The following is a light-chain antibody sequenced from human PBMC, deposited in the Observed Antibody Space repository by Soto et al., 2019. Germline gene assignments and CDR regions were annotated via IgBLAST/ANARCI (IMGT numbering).Light chain of an antibody. CDR3: NSYTTLSNRV. V-gene: IGLV2-14*01. CDR1: STDIGAYNY. Sequence: LTQPASVSGSPGQSITISCTGTSTDIGAYNYVSWYQQHPGKAPKLLIYEVTNRPSGVSNRFSGSKSGNTASLTISGLQAEDEANYYCNSYTTLSNRVFGTGTKVNVL. J-gene: IGLJ1*01. CDR2: EVT.